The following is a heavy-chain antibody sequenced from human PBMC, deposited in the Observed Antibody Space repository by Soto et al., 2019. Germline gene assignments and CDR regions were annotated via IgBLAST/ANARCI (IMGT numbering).Heavy chain of an antibody. CDR2: INPNSGGT. Sequence: ASVKVSFKASGYTFTGYYMHWVRQAPGQGLEWMGWINPNSGGTNYAQKFQGRVTMTRDTSISTAYMELSRLRSDDTAVYYCAIDLRGPWYYYGMDVCGQGTMVTVSS. CDR3: AIDLRGPWYYYGMDV. CDR1: GYTFTGYY. V-gene: IGHV1-2*02. J-gene: IGHJ6*02.